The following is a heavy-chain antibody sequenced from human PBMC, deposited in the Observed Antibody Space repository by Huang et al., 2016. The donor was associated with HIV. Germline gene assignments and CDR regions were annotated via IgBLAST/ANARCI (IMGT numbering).Heavy chain of an antibody. J-gene: IGHJ4*02. V-gene: IGHV4-34*01. Sequence: QVQLQQWGAGLLKPSETLSLTCAVYGGSFSGYYWSWIRQPPGKGLEWIGEINHRGSTNYNPALKSRVTRSVDTSKNQFALKLSSVTAADTAVYYCARILMYYNSSGYGFDYWGQGTLVTVSS. CDR1: GGSFSGYY. CDR3: ARILMYYNSSGYGFDY. D-gene: IGHD3-22*01. CDR2: INHRGST.